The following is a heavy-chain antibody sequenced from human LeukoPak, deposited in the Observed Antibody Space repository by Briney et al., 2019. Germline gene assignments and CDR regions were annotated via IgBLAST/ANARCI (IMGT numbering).Heavy chain of an antibody. D-gene: IGHD6-19*01. CDR3: ARDVGSGWYSGIYYYYGMDV. CDR2: ISAYNGNT. V-gene: IGHV1-18*01. Sequence: GASVKVSCKASGYTFINYGINWVRQAPGQGLEWMGWISAYNGNTNYAQSLQGRVTMTTDTSTSTVYMEMRSLTSDDTAVYYCARDVGSGWYSGIYYYYGMDVWGQGTTVTVSS. J-gene: IGHJ6*02. CDR1: GYTFINYG.